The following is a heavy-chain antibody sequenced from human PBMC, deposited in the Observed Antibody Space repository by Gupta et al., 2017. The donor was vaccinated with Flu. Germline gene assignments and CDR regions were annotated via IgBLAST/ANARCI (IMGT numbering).Heavy chain of an antibody. J-gene: IGHJ4*02. CDR3: VRDGSYDILTGYYTDSYFDH. Sequence: EVQLVESGGGLVQPGGSLRLSCAASGFPFFSFGLIWVRQAPGKGLEWVANIKHDGSEKYYVDSVKGRFTISRDNAKNSLYLQMNSLRAEDTAVYYCVRDGSYDILTGYYTDSYFDHWGQGTLVTVSS. CDR2: IKHDGSEK. D-gene: IGHD3-9*01. CDR1: GFPFFSFG. V-gene: IGHV3-7*01.